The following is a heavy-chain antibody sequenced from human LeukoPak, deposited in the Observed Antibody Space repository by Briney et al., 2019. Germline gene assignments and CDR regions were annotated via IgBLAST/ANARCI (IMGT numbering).Heavy chain of an antibody. Sequence: GGSLSLSCAASGFTVSNNYMSWVRQAPGKGLEWVSVIYNGDNTYYADSVKGRFTISRDNSKNTLYLQMNSLRAEDTAVYYCAGGLPTPFDYWGQGTLVTVSS. D-gene: IGHD3-16*01. CDR3: AGGLPTPFDY. CDR1: GFTVSNNY. CDR2: IYNGDNT. J-gene: IGHJ4*02. V-gene: IGHV3-53*01.